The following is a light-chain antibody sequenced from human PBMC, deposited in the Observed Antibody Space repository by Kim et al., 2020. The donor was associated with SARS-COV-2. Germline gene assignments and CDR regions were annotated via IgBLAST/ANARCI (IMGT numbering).Light chain of an antibody. CDR3: SAWDSSLSAVV. CDR1: HNNDGNQG. V-gene: IGLV10-54*01. Sequence: TAPPTCPGNHNNDGNQGPPWLQQHQGHPPKLLSYRNNNRPSGISEGLSASRSGNTASLTITGLQPEDEADYYCSAWDSSLSAVVFGGGTQLTVL. CDR2: RNN. J-gene: IGLJ2*01.